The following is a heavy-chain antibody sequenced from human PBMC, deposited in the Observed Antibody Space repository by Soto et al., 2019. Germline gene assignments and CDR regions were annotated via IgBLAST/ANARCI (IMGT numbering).Heavy chain of an antibody. V-gene: IGHV3-48*03. J-gene: IGHJ4*02. D-gene: IGHD2-15*01. CDR3: ARDPSYCSGGSCYSYFDY. CDR2: ISSSGSTI. Sequence: PGGSLRLSCAASGFTFSSYEMNWVRQAPGKGLEWVSYISSSGSTIYYADSVKGRFTISRDNAKNSLYLQMNSLRAEDTAVYYCARDPSYCSGGSCYSYFDYWGQGTLVTVSS. CDR1: GFTFSSYE.